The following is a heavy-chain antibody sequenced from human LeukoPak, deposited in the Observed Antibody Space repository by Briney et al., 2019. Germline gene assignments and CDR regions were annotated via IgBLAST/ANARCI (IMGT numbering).Heavy chain of an antibody. CDR2: IYSGGST. J-gene: IGHJ6*02. D-gene: IGHD3-3*01. Sequence: PGGSLRLSCAASGFTVSSNYMSWVRQASGKGLEWVSVIYSGGSTYYADSVKGRFTISRHNSKNTLYLQMNSLRAEDTAVYYCARLPIFGVVIRRGYYGMDVWGQGTTVTVSS. V-gene: IGHV3-53*04. CDR3: ARLPIFGVVIRRGYYGMDV. CDR1: GFTVSSNY.